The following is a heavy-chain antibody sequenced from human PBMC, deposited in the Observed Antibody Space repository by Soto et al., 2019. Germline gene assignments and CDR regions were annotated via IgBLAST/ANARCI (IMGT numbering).Heavy chain of an antibody. D-gene: IGHD1-26*01. J-gene: IGHJ6*02. CDR1: GFTFSSCA. V-gene: IGHV3-23*01. Sequence: EVPLLESGGALVQPGGSLRLSFAASGFTFSSCAMGWVRQAPGKGLEWVSDIIDSGGSTYYADAVKGRFTISRDNSKSTLYLQMNSLRAEDTAVYYCGKGRSYYYYYGVDVWGQGTTVTVSS. CDR2: IIDSGGST. CDR3: GKGRSYYYYYGVDV.